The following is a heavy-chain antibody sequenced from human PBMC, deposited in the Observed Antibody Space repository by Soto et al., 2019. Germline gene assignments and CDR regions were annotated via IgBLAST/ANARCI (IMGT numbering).Heavy chain of an antibody. J-gene: IGHJ5*02. Sequence: EVRLLESGGGLVEPGGSLRLSCTGSGFSFETYGMTWVRQAPGKGLEWVSGISGSGDNTYYADSVKGRFTISRDNARKTVYLQLVSLRAEDTATYYCAKDPYVGSYCSGGTCPITSWGQGTLVIVSS. V-gene: IGHV3-23*01. D-gene: IGHD2-15*01. CDR2: ISGSGDNT. CDR3: AKDPYVGSYCSGGTCPITS. CDR1: GFSFETYG.